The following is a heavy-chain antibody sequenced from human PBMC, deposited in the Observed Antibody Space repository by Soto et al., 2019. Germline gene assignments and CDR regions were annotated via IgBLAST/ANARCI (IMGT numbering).Heavy chain of an antibody. J-gene: IGHJ5*02. CDR1: GYTFTSYG. D-gene: IGHD3-3*01. CDR2: ISAYNGNT. Sequence: GASVKVSCKASGYTFTSYGISWVRQAPGQGLEWMGWISAYNGNTNYAQKLQGRVTMTTDTSTSTAYMELRSLRSDDTAVYYCARDLYTIFGRVSNWFDPWGQGTLVTVSS. CDR3: ARDLYTIFGRVSNWFDP. V-gene: IGHV1-18*01.